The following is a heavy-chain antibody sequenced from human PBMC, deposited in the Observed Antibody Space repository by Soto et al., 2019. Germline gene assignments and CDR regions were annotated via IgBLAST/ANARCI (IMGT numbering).Heavy chain of an antibody. D-gene: IGHD2-15*01. CDR1: GFTFSSYA. V-gene: IGHV3-23*01. Sequence: GGSLRLSCAASGFTFSSYAMSWVRQAPGKGLEWVSAISGSGGSTYYADSVKGRFTISRDNSKNTLYLQMNSLRAEDTAVYYCAKALMVAATPVHSYFDYWGQGTLVTVSS. CDR2: ISGSGGST. CDR3: AKALMVAATPVHSYFDY. J-gene: IGHJ4*02.